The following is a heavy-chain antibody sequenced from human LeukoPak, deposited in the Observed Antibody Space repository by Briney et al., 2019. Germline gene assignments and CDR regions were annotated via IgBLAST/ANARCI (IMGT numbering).Heavy chain of an antibody. D-gene: IGHD3-3*01. CDR1: GYSISSGYY. CDR3: VRHYTLEWLSPHYYYYYMDV. Sequence: SETLSLTCAVSGYSISSGYYWGWIRQPPGKGLEWIGSIYHSGSTYYNPSLKSRVTISVDTSKNQFSLKPSSVTAADTAVYYCVRHYTLEWLSPHYYYYYMDVWGKGTTVTVSS. V-gene: IGHV4-38-2*01. J-gene: IGHJ6*03. CDR2: IYHSGST.